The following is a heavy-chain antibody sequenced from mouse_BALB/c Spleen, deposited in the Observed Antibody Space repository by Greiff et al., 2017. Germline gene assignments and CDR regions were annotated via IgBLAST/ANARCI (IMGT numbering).Heavy chain of an antibody. CDR3: ARGGTTDYYAMDY. CDR1: GFSLTGYG. Sequence: QVQLKESGPGLVAPSQSLSITCTVSGFSLTGYGVNWVRQPPGKGLEWLGMIWGDGSTDYNSALKSRLSISKDNSKSQVFLKMNSLQTDDTARYYCARGGTTDYYAMDYWGQGTSVTVSS. CDR2: IWGDGST. V-gene: IGHV2-6-7*01. D-gene: IGHD1-1*01. J-gene: IGHJ4*01.